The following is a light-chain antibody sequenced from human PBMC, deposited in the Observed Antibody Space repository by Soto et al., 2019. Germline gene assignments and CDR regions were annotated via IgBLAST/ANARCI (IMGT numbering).Light chain of an antibody. V-gene: IGKV3-20*01. CDR3: QQYGSS. CDR1: QSVSSSY. Sequence: EIVLTQSPGTLSLSPGERATLSCRASQSVSSSYLAWYQQKPGQAPRLLIDCASSRAPGIPDRFSGSGSGTDFTLTISRLEPEDFAVYYCQQYGSSFGGGTKVEIK. CDR2: CAS. J-gene: IGKJ4*01.